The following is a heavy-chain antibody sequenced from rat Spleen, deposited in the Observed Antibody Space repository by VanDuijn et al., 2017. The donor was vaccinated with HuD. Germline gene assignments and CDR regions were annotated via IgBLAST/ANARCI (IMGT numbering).Heavy chain of an antibody. J-gene: IGHJ2*01. V-gene: IGHV5-20*01. CDR1: GFTFSNCD. CDR3: TNYFDY. CDR2: ISYDGGTT. Sequence: EVQLVESGGGLVQPGRSMKLSCAASGFTFSNCDMAWVRQAPTKGLEWVASISYDGGTTYYRDPVKGRFTISRDNAKSTLYLQMDSLRSEDTATYYCTNYFDYWGQGVMVTVSS.